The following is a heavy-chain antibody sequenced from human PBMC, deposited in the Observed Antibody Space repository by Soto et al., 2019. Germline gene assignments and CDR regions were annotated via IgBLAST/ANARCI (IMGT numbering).Heavy chain of an antibody. J-gene: IGHJ4*02. CDR1: GGTFSSYA. CDR3: ASDRADYGHIVGNPTSN. V-gene: IGHV1-69*14. CDR2: IIPIFGTA. Sequence: QVQLVQSGAEVKKPGSSVKVSCKASGGTFSSYAISWVRQAPGQGLEWMGGIIPIFGTANYAQKFQGRVTITAAKSPSTAYMELSSLRSEDTGVFYCASDRADYGHIVGNPTSNGGQGTLVTVSS. D-gene: IGHD4-17*01.